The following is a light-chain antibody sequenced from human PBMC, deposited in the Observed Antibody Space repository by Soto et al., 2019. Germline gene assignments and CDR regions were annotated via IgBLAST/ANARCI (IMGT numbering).Light chain of an antibody. CDR1: QSVSSY. CDR2: DAS. J-gene: IGKJ3*01. V-gene: IGKV3-11*01. CDR3: QQGSNWPPGFN. Sequence: EIVLTQSPATLSLSPGERATLSCRASQSVSSYLAWYQQKPGQAPRLLIYDASNRATGIPARFSGSGSGTDFTLTISGLEPEDLAVYDCQQGSNWPPGFNFVPGTKVYIK.